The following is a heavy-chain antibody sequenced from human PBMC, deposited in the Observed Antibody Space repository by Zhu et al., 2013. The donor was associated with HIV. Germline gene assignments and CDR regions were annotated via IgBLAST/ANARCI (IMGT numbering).Heavy chain of an antibody. J-gene: IGHJ4*02. D-gene: IGHD3-22*01. CDR3: ARHSSYDLASFDH. CDR2: IYHSGST. V-gene: IGHV4-38-2*01. CDR1: GYSISSDYY. Sequence: QVQLQESGPGLVKPSETLSLTCAVSGYSISSDYYWGWIRQPPGKGLKWIGSIYHSGSTYYTPSLKSRVTISLDTPKNQFSLKLTSVTAADTAVYYCARHSSYDLASFDHWGQGTPGHRLL.